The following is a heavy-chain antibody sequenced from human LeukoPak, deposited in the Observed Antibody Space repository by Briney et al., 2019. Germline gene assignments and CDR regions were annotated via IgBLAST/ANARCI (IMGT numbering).Heavy chain of an antibody. V-gene: IGHV1-18*01. CDR3: ARGIAVAGTGDY. CDR2: ISTYNGNT. J-gene: IGHJ4*02. D-gene: IGHD6-19*01. Sequence: ASVKVSCKTSGYTFTDSGISWVRQAPGLGLEWMGWISTYNGNTHYAQKLQGRVTMTTDTSTRTAYMELRSPRSDDTAMYYCARGIAVAGTGDYWGQGTLVTVSS. CDR1: GYTFTDSG.